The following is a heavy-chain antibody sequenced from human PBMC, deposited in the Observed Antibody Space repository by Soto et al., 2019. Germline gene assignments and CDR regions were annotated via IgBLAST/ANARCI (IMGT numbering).Heavy chain of an antibody. Sequence: PSETLSLTCTVSGGSISSYYWSWIRQPPRKGLEWIGYIYYSGSTNYNPSLKSRVTISVDTSKNQFSLKLSSVTAADTAVYYCAGRRGLLLFDYYHHDVIYVWAQGAAVTVSS. D-gene: IGHD3-10*02. J-gene: IGHJ6*02. CDR2: IYYSGST. V-gene: IGHV4-59*01. CDR1: GGSISSYY. CDR3: AGRRGLLLFDYYHHDVIYV.